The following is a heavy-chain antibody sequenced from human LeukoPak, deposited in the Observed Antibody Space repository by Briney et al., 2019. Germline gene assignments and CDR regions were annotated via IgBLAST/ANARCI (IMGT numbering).Heavy chain of an antibody. J-gene: IGHJ5*02. D-gene: IGHD3-10*01. Sequence: PSETLSLTCAVYGGSFSGYYWSWIRQPPGKGLEWIGEINHSGSTNYNPSLKSRVTISVDTSKNQFSLKLSSVTAADTAVYYCARVDRMVRGVWYPRNNWFDPWGQGTLVTVSS. CDR3: ARVDRMVRGVWYPRNNWFDP. CDR1: GGSFSGYY. V-gene: IGHV4-34*01. CDR2: INHSGST.